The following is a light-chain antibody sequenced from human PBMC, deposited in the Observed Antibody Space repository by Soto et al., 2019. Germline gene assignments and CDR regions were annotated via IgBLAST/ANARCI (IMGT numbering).Light chain of an antibody. CDR1: SSDVGGYNY. CDR3: ISYTDRQSYL. CDR2: EVS. J-gene: IGLJ1*01. Sequence: QSALTQPASVSGSPGQSITISCTGTSSDVGGYNYVSWYHRHPGKAPKLLIYEVSDRPPGVSDRFSGSKSGITASLTISGLQTEDEADYYCISYTDRQSYLFGTGTKLTVL. V-gene: IGLV2-14*01.